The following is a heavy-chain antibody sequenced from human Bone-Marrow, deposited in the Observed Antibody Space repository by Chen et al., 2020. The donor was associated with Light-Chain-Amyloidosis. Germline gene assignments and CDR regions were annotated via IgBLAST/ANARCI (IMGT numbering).Heavy chain of an antibody. V-gene: IGHV5-51*01. CDR2: IYPDDSDA. CDR3: ARRRDGYNFDY. CDR1: GYTFPNYW. D-gene: IGHD5-12*01. Sequence: EVKLEQSGPEVQKPGESLKFSCKGSGYTFPNYWIGWVRQMPGKGLEWMGVIYPDDSDARYSPSFEGQVTISADKSITTAYLQWRSLKASDTAMYYCARRRDGYNFDYWGQGTLVTVSS. J-gene: IGHJ4*02.